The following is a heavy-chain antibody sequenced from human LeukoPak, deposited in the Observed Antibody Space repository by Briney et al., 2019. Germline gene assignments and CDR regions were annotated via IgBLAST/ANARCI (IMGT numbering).Heavy chain of an antibody. Sequence: ASVKVSCKASGYTFTSYDINWVRQATGQGLEWMGWMNPNSGNTGYAQKFQGRVTMTRNTSISTAYMELSSLRSEDTAVYYCARHAGTLGTMVRGVIPNWFDLWGQGTLVTVSS. D-gene: IGHD3-10*01. CDR2: MNPNSGNT. CDR1: GYTFTSYD. V-gene: IGHV1-8*01. CDR3: ARHAGTLGTMVRGVIPNWFDL. J-gene: IGHJ5*02.